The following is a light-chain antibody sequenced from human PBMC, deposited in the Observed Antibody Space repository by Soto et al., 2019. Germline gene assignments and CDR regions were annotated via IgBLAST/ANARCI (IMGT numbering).Light chain of an antibody. CDR1: QNIYTW. CDR3: QQYNSYRWT. Sequence: DYQVTQSPSTLSASVGDRVTITCRASQNIYTWLAWYQQKPGIAPKLLIHKASTLESGVPSRFSGSGYGTEFTLTISGLQPEDSATYYCQQYNSYRWTFGLGTKVDIK. CDR2: KAS. V-gene: IGKV1-5*03. J-gene: IGKJ1*01.